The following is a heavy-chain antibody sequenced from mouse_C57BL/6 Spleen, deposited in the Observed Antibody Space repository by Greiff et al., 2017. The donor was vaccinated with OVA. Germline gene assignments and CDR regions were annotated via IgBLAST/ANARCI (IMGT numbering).Heavy chain of an antibody. J-gene: IGHJ3*01. CDR2: IRLKSDNYAT. D-gene: IGHD3-2*02. V-gene: IGHV6-3*01. CDR1: GFTFSNYW. Sequence: EVMLVESGGGLVQPGGSMKLSCVASGFTFSNYWMNWVRQSPEKGLEWVAQIRLKSDNYATHYAESVKGRFTISRDDSKSSVYLQMNNLRAEDTGIYYCTGSSAYRPWFAYWGQGTLVTVSA. CDR3: TGSSAYRPWFAY.